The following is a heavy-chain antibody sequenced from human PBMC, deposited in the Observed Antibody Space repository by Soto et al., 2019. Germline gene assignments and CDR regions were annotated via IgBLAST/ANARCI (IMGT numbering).Heavy chain of an antibody. CDR2: IYYSGST. J-gene: IGHJ3*02. D-gene: IGHD2-2*02. CDR3: ARAPLPVVPAAIYAFDI. V-gene: IGHV4-31*03. CDR1: GGSISSGGYY. Sequence: PSETLSLTCTVSGGSISSGGYYWSWIRQHPGKGLEWIGYIYYSGSTYYNPSLKSRVTISVDTSKNQFSLKLSSVTAADTAVYYCARAPLPVVPAAIYAFDIWGQGTMVTVSS.